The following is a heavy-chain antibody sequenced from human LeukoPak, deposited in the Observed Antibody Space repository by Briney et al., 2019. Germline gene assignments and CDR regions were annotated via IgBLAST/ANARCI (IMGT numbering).Heavy chain of an antibody. J-gene: IGHJ4*02. D-gene: IGHD1-1*01. V-gene: IGHV1-2*02. CDR2: IDPNSAGTNT. Sequence: GASVKVSCPGSGNTFSGSYVHWVRQAPDQGLEWMGWIDPNSAGTNTNYAQKFQDRVTFTRDASVSAAYMELSRLTTDDTAVYYCERQHWPDKFVDFWGQGTLVTVSS. CDR3: ERQHWPDKFVDF. CDR1: GNTFSGSY.